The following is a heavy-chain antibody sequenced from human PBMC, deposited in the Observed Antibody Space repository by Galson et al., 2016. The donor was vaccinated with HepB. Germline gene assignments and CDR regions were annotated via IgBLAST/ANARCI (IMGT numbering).Heavy chain of an antibody. J-gene: IGHJ4*02. CDR2: ITSSSSFT. CDR3: ARGPYAEAFDY. V-gene: IGHV3-11*06. CDR1: GFTFSDHY. Sequence: SLRLSCAASGFTFSDHYMTWIRQAPGRGLEWISYITSSSSFTNYADSVKGRFTISRDNAKNSLYLQMNSLRVEDTAVYYCARGPYAEAFDYWGQGTLVTVSS.